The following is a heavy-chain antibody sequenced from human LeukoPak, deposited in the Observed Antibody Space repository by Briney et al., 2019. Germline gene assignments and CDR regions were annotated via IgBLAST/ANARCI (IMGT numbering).Heavy chain of an antibody. J-gene: IGHJ4*02. CDR1: GGSFSGYY. V-gene: IGHV4-34*01. CDR2: INHSGSA. Sequence: SETLSLTCAVSGGSFSGYYWTWIRQPPGKGLEWIGEINHSGSANYNPSLMSRVTISLDTSKNHFSLNLSSVTAADTAVYYCARQGSYFDHWGQGTLVTVSS. CDR3: ARQGSYFDH.